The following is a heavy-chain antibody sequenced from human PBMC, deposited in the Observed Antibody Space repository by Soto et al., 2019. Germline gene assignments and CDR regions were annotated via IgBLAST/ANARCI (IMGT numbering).Heavy chain of an antibody. CDR1: GFTFSHYG. D-gene: IGHD1-26*01. CDR3: ARYSGKYQGPIDY. Sequence: QVQLVESGGGVVQPGRSLRLSCAASGFTFSHYGIHWVRQAPGKGLEWLAVISYDGSNKHYADSVKGRFTVSRDNSKNPLYLQMNSLRAKDTAVYFCARYSGKYQGPIDYWGQGTLVTVSS. J-gene: IGHJ4*02. CDR2: ISYDGSNK. V-gene: IGHV3-30*03.